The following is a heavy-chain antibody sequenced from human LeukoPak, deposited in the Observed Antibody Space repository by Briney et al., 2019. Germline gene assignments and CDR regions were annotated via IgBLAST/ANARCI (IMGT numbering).Heavy chain of an antibody. J-gene: IGHJ4*02. CDR2: IYYSGST. Sequence: SETLSLTCTVSGGSISSYYWSWIRQPPGKGLEWIGYIYYSGSTYYNPSLKSRLTMSVDTSKNQFSLKLSSVTAADTAVYYCARAGYSSSWFSWGVDYWGQGTLVTVSS. CDR3: ARAGYSSSWFSWGVDY. D-gene: IGHD6-13*01. V-gene: IGHV4-59*12. CDR1: GGSISSYY.